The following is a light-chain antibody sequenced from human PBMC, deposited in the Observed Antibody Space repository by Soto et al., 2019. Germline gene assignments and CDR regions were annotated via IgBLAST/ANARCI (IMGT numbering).Light chain of an antibody. CDR2: DVS. Sequence: DIQMTQSPSTLSASVGDRVIITCRASQSLGTWMAWYQQKPGTAPVLLIYDVSKLESGVPSRFSGRASGTEFTLTITSLQPDDFATYYCQQYFSYPLTFGGGTKVEIK. CDR1: QSLGTW. CDR3: QQYFSYPLT. V-gene: IGKV1-5*01. J-gene: IGKJ4*01.